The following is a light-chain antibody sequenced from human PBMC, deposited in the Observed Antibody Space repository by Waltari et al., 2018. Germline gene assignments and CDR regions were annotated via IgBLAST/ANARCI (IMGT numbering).Light chain of an antibody. CDR2: EGS. J-gene: IGLJ1*01. Sequence: QSALTQPASVSGSPGQSITISCSGTDSDVGAYDFVSWYQQHPGKAPHLIIYEGSNRPSGIAKRFSSSKSGNTASLTISGLQAEDEADYYCSSYTTSSAPGVFGTGTRVTVL. V-gene: IGLV2-14*01. CDR1: DSDVGAYDF. CDR3: SSYTTSSAPGV.